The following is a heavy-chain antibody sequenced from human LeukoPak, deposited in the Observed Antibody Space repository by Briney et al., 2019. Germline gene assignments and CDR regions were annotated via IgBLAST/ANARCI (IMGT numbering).Heavy chain of an antibody. D-gene: IGHD6-13*01. J-gene: IGHJ6*02. Sequence: SETLSLTCTVSGGSISSYYWSWIRQPAGKGLEWIGRIYTSGSTNYNPSLKSRVTMSVDTSKNQFSLKLSSVTAADTAVYYCARIAAAGTPIGMDVWGQGTTVTVSS. V-gene: IGHV4-4*07. CDR2: IYTSGST. CDR3: ARIAAAGTPIGMDV. CDR1: GGSISSYY.